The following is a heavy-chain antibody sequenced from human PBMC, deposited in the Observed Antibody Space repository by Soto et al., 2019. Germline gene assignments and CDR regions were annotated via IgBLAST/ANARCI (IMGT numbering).Heavy chain of an antibody. CDR2: IYHSGST. CDR1: GGSISISSYY. J-gene: IGHJ4*02. Sequence: QLQLQESGPGLVKPSETLSLTCTVSGGSISISSYYWGWIRQPPGKGLEWIGTIYHSGSTYYKPSLKSRVTISVDTSKNQFSLKLNSVTAADTAIYYCAREMGGSIDYWGQGTLVTVSS. D-gene: IGHD1-26*01. CDR3: AREMGGSIDY. V-gene: IGHV4-39*01.